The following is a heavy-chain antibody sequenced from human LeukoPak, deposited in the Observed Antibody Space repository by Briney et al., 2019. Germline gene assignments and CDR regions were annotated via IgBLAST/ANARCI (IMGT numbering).Heavy chain of an antibody. J-gene: IGHJ4*02. V-gene: IGHV3-64D*06. CDR3: VKEGDSYGYWGDY. CDR1: GFTFSSYA. D-gene: IGHD5-18*01. CDR2: IGSNGGST. Sequence: PGGSLRLSCSASGFTFSSYAMHWVRQAPGKGLEYVSAIGSNGGSTYYADSVKGRFTISRDNSKNTLYLQMSSLRAEDTAVYYCVKEGDSYGYWGDYWGQGTLVTVSS.